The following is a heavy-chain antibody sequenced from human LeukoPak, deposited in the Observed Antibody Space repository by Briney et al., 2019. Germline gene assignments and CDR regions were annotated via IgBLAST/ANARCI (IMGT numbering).Heavy chain of an antibody. D-gene: IGHD3-10*01. CDR1: GFTFDDYA. V-gene: IGHV3-9*01. CDR2: ISWNSGSI. CDR3: AKGGGSDY. Sequence: GRSLRLSCAASGFTFDDYAMHWVRQAPGKGLEWVSGISWNSGSIGYADSVKGRFTISRDNAKNSLYLQMNSLRAEDTALYYCAKGGGSDYWGQGTLVTVSS. J-gene: IGHJ4*02.